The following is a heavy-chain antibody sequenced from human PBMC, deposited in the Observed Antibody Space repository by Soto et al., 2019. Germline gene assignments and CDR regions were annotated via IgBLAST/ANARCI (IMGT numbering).Heavy chain of an antibody. V-gene: IGHV4-31*03. J-gene: IGHJ5*02. Sequence: SETLSLTCTVSGGSISSGGYYWSWIRQHPGKGLEWIGYIYYSGSTYYNPSLKSRVTISVDTSKNQFSLKLSSVTAADTAVYSCATAYSSGWYATVNWFHPWGQGTLVTVSS. CDR1: GGSISSGGYY. CDR3: ATAYSSGWYATVNWFHP. D-gene: IGHD6-19*01. CDR2: IYYSGST.